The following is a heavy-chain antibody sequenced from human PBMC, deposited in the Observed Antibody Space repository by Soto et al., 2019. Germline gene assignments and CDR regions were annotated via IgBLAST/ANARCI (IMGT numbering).Heavy chain of an antibody. CDR1: GDSISGGASF. V-gene: IGHV4-31*03. CDR3: AKLSCTSSTCYFPGWFDP. Sequence: KSSETLSLTCTVSGDSISGGASFWSWIRQPPGKGLEWIANVYYSGSSYYNPSLKSRLTISVDTTKNQFSLQLKSMTAADTAAYYCAKLSCTSSTCYFPGWFDPWGQGTLVTVSS. D-gene: IGHD2-2*01. CDR2: VYYSGSS. J-gene: IGHJ5*02.